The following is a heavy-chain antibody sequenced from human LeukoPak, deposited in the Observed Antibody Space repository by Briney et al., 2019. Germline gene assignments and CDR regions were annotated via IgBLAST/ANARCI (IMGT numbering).Heavy chain of an antibody. D-gene: IGHD3-3*01. V-gene: IGHV3-20*04. CDR1: GFTFDDYG. J-gene: IGHJ6*03. CDR2: INWNGGST. Sequence: PGGSLRLSCAASGFTFDDYGMSWVRQAPGKGLEWVSGINWNGGSTGYADSVKGRFTIPRDNAKNSLYLQMNSLRAEDTALYYCARGLRITIFGVVDDYYYYMDVWGKGTTVTVSS. CDR3: ARGLRITIFGVVDDYYYYMDV.